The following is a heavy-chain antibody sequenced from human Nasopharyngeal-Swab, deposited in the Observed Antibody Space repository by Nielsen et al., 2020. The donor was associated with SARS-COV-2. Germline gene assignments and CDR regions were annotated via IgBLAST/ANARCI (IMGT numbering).Heavy chain of an antibody. Sequence: SETLSLTCTVSGGSISDYYWSWIRQPPGKGLEWIGYIYYSGSTNYNPSLKSRVAISVDTSKNQFSLKLSSVTAADTAVYYCARLTYSYESYYYYYGMDVWGQGTTVTVSS. CDR3: ARLTYSYESYYYYYGMDV. D-gene: IGHD5-18*01. CDR1: GGSISDYY. CDR2: IYYSGST. V-gene: IGHV4-59*08. J-gene: IGHJ6*02.